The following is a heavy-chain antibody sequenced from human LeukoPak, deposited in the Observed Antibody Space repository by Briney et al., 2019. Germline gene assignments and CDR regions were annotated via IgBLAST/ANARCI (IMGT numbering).Heavy chain of an antibody. CDR1: GFTFSSYW. Sequence: GGSLRLSCAASGFTFSSYWMSWVRQAPGKGLEWVANIKQDGSEKYYVDSVKGRFTITRDNAKNSLYLQMNSLRAEDTAVYYCAGDSRTAAYYYDSSGSQWGQGTLVTVSS. J-gene: IGHJ4*02. CDR2: IKQDGSEK. V-gene: IGHV3-7*01. D-gene: IGHD3-22*01. CDR3: AGDSRTAAYYYDSSGSQ.